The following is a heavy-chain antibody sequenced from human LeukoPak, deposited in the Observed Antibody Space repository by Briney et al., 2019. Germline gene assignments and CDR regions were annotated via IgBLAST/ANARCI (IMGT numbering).Heavy chain of an antibody. CDR2: INPNSGGT. D-gene: IGHD3-10*01. Sequence: GASVKVSCKASGYTFTGYYMHWVRQAPGQGLEWMGWINPNSGGTNYAQKFQGRVTMTRDTSISTAYMELGRLRSDDTAVYYCARESTLLWFGELLMGFDYWGQGTLVTVSS. CDR3: ARESTLLWFGELLMGFDY. V-gene: IGHV1-2*02. CDR1: GYTFTGYY. J-gene: IGHJ4*02.